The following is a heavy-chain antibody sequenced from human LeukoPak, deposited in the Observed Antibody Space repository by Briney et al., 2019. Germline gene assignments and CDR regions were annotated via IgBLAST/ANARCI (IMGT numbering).Heavy chain of an antibody. CDR1: GYTFTAYH. CDR2: IQSDSGDT. V-gene: IGHV1-2*02. Sequence: GASVKVSCKASGYTFTAYHIHWVRQAPGQGLEWMAWIQSDSGDTNYAQKFQGRVTVTRDKFTRTSYIEVDRLSSDDTAVYYCARDLTGDLYTFFDYWGQGTLVTVSS. CDR3: ARDLTGDLYTFFDY. D-gene: IGHD3-16*02. J-gene: IGHJ4*02.